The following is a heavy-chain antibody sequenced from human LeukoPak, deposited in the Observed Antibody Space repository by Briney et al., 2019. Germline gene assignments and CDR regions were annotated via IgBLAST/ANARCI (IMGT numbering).Heavy chain of an antibody. CDR1: GYSISSTYY. V-gene: IGHV4-38-2*02. D-gene: IGHD3-10*01. CDR3: ARGLNYGSGSYIGYAFDI. Sequence: SETLSLTCTVSGYSISSTYYWGWIRQPPGKGLEWVGSVFHSGNTYYNPSLKSRLTISADTSKNQFSLTLTSVTAADTAVYYCARGLNYGSGSYIGYAFDIWGQGTMVTVSS. J-gene: IGHJ3*02. CDR2: VFHSGNT.